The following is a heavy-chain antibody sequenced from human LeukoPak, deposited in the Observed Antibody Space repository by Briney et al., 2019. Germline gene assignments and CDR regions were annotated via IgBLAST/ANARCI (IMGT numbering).Heavy chain of an antibody. CDR1: GYTFTSYG. CDR3: ARAVLLWSQADY. V-gene: IGHV1-18*01. Sequence: ASVKVSCKASGYTFTSYGISWVRQAPGQGLEWMGWVSAYNGNTNYAQKLQGRVTMTTDTSTSIAYMELRSLRSDDTAVYYCARAVLLWSQADYWGQGTLVTVSS. CDR2: VSAYNGNT. D-gene: IGHD3-10*01. J-gene: IGHJ4*02.